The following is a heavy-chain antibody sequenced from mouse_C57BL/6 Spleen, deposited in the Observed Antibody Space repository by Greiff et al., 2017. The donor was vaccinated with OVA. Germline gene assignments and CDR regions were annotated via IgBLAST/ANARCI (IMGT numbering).Heavy chain of an antibody. D-gene: IGHD1-1*01. CDR1: GYSITSGYY. CDR2: ISYDGSN. CDR3: AREANCFDY. J-gene: IGHJ2*01. V-gene: IGHV3-6*01. Sequence: EVQLVESGPGLVKPSQSLSLTCSVTGYSITSGYYWNWIRQFPGNKLEWMGYISYDGSNNYNPSLKNRISITRDTSKNQFFLKLNSVTTEDTATYYCAREANCFDYWGQGTTLTVSS.